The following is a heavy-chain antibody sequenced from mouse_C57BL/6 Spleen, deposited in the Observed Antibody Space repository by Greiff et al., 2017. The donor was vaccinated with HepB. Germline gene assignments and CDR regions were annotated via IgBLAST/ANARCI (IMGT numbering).Heavy chain of an antibody. V-gene: IGHV1-55*01. CDR1: GYTFTSYW. Sequence: QVQLQQPGAELVKPGASVKMSCKASGYTFTSYWITWVKQRPGQGLEWIGDIYPGSGSTNYNEKFKSKATLTVDRSTSTAYMQLSSLTSEDSAVYYCARHGSHYFDYWGQGTTLTVSS. CDR3: ARHGSHYFDY. CDR2: IYPGSGST. D-gene: IGHD1-1*01. J-gene: IGHJ2*01.